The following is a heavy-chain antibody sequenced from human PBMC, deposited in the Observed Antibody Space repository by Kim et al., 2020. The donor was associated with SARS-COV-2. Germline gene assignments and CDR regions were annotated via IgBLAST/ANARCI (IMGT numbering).Heavy chain of an antibody. D-gene: IGHD3-22*01. CDR3: ARGSDYDSSGYRDPRYGMDV. Sequence: SQTLSLTCAISGDSVSSNSAAWNWIRQSPSRGLEWLGRTYYRSKWYNDYAVSVKSRITINPDTSKNQFSLQLNSVTPEDTAVYYCARGSDYDSSGYRDPRYGMDVWGQGTTVTVSS. CDR1: GDSVSSNSAA. V-gene: IGHV6-1*01. CDR2: TYYRSKWYN. J-gene: IGHJ6*02.